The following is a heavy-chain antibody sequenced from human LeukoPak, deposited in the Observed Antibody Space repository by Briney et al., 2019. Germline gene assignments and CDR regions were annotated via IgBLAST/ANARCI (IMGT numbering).Heavy chain of an antibody. CDR1: GFTFSSFS. D-gene: IGHD6-19*01. CDR3: VRDPSRLEPGYFDN. J-gene: IGHJ4*01. CDR2: ISTTSST. Sequence: GGSLRLSCAASGFTFSSFSIHWVRLTPGKGLEWVSFISTTSSTHHVASVKGRFTISRDNAKNSVSLLMNSLRADDTAVYYCVRDPSRLEPGYFDNWGQGVLVTVSS. V-gene: IGHV3-21*01.